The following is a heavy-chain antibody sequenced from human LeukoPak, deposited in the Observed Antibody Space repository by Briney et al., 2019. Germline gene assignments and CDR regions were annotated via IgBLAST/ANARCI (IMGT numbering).Heavy chain of an antibody. V-gene: IGHV1-2*02. D-gene: IGHD6-13*01. CDR1: GYTFTGYY. CDR3: ARAVSGSSWDTSYGMGV. CDR2: INPISGGT. J-gene: IGHJ6*02. Sequence: ASVKVSCKASGYTFTGYYMHWVRQAPGQGLEWMGWINPISGGTNYAQRFQGRVTMTRDTSISTANMELSRLRSDDTAVYYCARAVSGSSWDTSYGMGVWGQGTTVTVSS.